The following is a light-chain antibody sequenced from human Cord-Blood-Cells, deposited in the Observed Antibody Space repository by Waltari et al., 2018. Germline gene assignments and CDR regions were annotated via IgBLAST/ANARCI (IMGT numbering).Light chain of an antibody. V-gene: IGLV2-11*01. CDR3: CSYAGSYTWV. CDR2: DVS. J-gene: IGLJ3*02. Sequence: QSPLTQPRSVSGSPGPSVTIYCTAPSSAVGGFHYVSWYQQHPGKAPKLMIYDVSKRPSGVPDRFSGSKSGNTASLTISGLQAEDEADYYCCSYAGSYTWVFGGGTKLTVL. CDR1: SSAVGGFHY.